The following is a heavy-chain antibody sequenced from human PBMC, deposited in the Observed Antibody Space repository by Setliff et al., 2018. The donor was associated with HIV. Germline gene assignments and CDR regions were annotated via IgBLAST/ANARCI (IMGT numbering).Heavy chain of an antibody. Sequence: SETLSLTCTVSGGSTSSNCCYWGWFRQPPGKGLEWIGYIYYSGSTNYNPSLKSRVTISVDTSKNQFSLKLSSVTAADTAVYYCATSGRGRDLLWFGDFYWGQGTLVTVSS. D-gene: IGHD3-10*01. J-gene: IGHJ4*02. CDR1: GGSTSSNCCY. CDR2: IYYSGST. CDR3: ATSGRGRDLLWFGDFY. V-gene: IGHV4-61*05.